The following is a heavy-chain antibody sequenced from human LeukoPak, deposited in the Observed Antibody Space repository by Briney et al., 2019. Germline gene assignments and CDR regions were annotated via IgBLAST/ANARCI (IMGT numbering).Heavy chain of an antibody. CDR2: IIPILGIP. Sequence: ASVKVPCKASGGTFSAYAISWVRQAPGQGLEWMGGIIPILGIPNHAQKFQGRVTITTDESTSTAYMELSSLRSEDTAVYYCAKSSATSGYYYFDHWGQGTLVTVSS. V-gene: IGHV1-69*05. CDR1: GGTFSAYA. D-gene: IGHD3-10*01. CDR3: AKSSATSGYYYFDH. J-gene: IGHJ4*02.